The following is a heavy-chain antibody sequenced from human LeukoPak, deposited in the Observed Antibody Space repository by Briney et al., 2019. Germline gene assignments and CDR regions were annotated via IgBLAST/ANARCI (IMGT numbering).Heavy chain of an antibody. CDR3: ARGSSSWFSFDY. J-gene: IGHJ4*02. CDR2: MNPNSGNT. CDR1: GYTFTSYD. V-gene: IGHV1-8*01. Sequence: GASVKVSCKASGYTFTSYDINWVRQATGQGLEWMGWMNPNSGNTGYAQKFQGRVTMTRNTSMSTAYMELSSLRSEDTAVYYCARGSSSWFSFDYWGQGTLVTVSS. D-gene: IGHD6-13*01.